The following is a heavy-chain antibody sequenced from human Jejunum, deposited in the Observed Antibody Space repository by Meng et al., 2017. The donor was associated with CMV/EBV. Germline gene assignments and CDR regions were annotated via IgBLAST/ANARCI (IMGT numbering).Heavy chain of an antibody. Sequence: GEGGGGVCRPVGSLSLSCVSSGFTVFNIHSIWMRQVPETGGEGVSFIYSGVTTYYADSVGGSVPISRDSSKNTLYLQMDSLRADDTGVYYCARGDILTTTDGDLDYWGQGTLVTVSS. V-gene: IGHV3-66*01. CDR3: ARGDILTTTDGDLDY. J-gene: IGHJ4*02. D-gene: IGHD5-12*01. CDR1: GFTVFNIH. CDR2: IYSGVTT.